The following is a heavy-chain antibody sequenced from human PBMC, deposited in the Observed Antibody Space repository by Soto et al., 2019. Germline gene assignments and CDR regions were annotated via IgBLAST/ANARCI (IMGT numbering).Heavy chain of an antibody. CDR3: ARGRGGTYDAFDI. J-gene: IGHJ3*02. CDR1: SGSIGTYF. V-gene: IGHV4-59*01. CDR2: IYYSGTT. D-gene: IGHD1-26*01. Sequence: SETLSLSCTVSSGSIGTYFWSWIRQPPGKGLEWIGYIYYSGTTNYNPSLKSRVTIFLDTSKNQFSLRLSSVTAADTAVYYCARGRGGTYDAFDIWGQGTLVTVSS.